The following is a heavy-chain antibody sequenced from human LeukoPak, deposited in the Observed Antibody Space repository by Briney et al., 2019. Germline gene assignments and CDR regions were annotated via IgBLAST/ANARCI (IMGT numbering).Heavy chain of an antibody. CDR2: IYSDNT. CDR3: ARRAGAYSHPYDY. D-gene: IGHD4/OR15-4a*01. J-gene: IGHJ4*02. V-gene: IGHV3-53*01. CDR1: GFTVSSNS. Sequence: GGSLRLSCTVSGFTVSSNSVSWVRQAPGKGLEWVSFIYSDNTHYSDSVKGRFTISRDDSKNTLYLQMNSLRAEDTAVYYCARRAGAYSHPYDYWGQGTLVTVSS.